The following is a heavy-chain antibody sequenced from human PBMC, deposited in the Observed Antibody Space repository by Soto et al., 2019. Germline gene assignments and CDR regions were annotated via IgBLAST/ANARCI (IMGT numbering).Heavy chain of an antibody. CDR1: GFTFSNAW. CDR2: IKSKTDGGTT. D-gene: IGHD3-3*01. V-gene: IGHV3-15*01. J-gene: IGHJ4*02. CDR3: STTPPFRFLEWLSPVY. Sequence: GGSLRLSCAASGFTFSNAWMSWVRQAPGKGLEWVGRIKSKTDGGTTDYAAPVKGRFTISRDDSKNTLHLQMSSLKTEDPAVYYCSTTPPFRFLEWLSPVYWGQGTLVTVSS.